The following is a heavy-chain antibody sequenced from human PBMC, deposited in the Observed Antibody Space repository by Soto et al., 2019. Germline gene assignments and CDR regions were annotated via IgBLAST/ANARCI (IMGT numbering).Heavy chain of an antibody. CDR1: GGSISSSDYY. D-gene: IGHD3-10*01. CDR2: IYYRGTT. J-gene: IGHJ5*02. V-gene: IGHV4-39*02. CDR3: ASCFGELLYGDWFDP. Sequence: SETLSLTCTVPGGSISSSDYYWGWIRQPPGKGLEWIGSIYYRGTTYYNPSLKSRVTISVDTSRNRFSLKLSSVTASDTAVYYCASCFGELLYGDWFDPWGQGTLVTVSS.